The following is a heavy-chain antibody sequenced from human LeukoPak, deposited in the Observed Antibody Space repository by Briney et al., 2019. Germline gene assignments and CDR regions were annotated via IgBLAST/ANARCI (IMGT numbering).Heavy chain of an antibody. CDR3: ARDPSNASGWYIYFDY. J-gene: IGHJ4*02. CDR1: GYTLNIYG. CDR2: ISAYNGDT. Sequence: GASVKVSCKASGYTLNIYGISWARQAPGQGLEWMGWISAYNGDTHYAQRFQGRVTLTIDTSTSTAYMELTNLRSDDTAIYYCARDPSNASGWYIYFDYWGQGTLVTVSS. V-gene: IGHV1-18*01. D-gene: IGHD6-19*01.